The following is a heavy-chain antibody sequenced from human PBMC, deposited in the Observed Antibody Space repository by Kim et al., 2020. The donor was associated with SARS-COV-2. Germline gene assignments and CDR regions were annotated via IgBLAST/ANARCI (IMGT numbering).Heavy chain of an antibody. Sequence: RTTIYYPESVKGRFTVSRDNAKKSLYLQINSLRDEDTAIYYWARGACDIWGQGTMVTVSS. CDR3: ARGACDI. V-gene: IGHV3-48*02. CDR2: RTTI. J-gene: IGHJ3*02.